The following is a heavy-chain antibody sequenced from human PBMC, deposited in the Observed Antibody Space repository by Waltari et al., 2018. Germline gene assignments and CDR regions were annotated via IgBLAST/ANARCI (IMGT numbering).Heavy chain of an antibody. CDR2: TKGVGNT. Sequence: EVQLVESGGGLIQPGGSLRLSCAASGLIVSNNYMSWVRQAPGKGLEWVSVTKGVGNTFYSDSVKGRFTISTDDSSNTLSLQMNSLRVEDTAVYYCASDPGFANGMDGWGQGTTVTVSS. CDR3: ASDPGFANGMDG. J-gene: IGHJ6*02. CDR1: GLIVSNNY. V-gene: IGHV3-53*01.